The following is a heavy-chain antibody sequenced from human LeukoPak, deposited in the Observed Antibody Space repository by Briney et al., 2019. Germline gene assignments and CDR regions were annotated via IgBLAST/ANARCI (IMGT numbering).Heavy chain of an antibody. CDR2: MHYSGNT. CDR1: GGSISGHY. V-gene: IGHV4-59*11. CDR3: ARDSPFEWDVFGDSFDI. Sequence: PSETLSLTCTVSGGSISGHYWSWIRQSPGKGLEWIGFMHYSGNTNSNPSLRSRVAISMDTSKNQFSLKMSSVTAADTAMYYCARDSPFEWDVFGDSFDIWGQGTVVTVCS. D-gene: IGHD1-26*01. J-gene: IGHJ3*02.